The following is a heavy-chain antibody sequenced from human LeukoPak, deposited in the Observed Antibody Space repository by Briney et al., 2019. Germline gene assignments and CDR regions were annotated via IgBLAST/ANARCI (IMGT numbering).Heavy chain of an antibody. D-gene: IGHD1-26*01. CDR2: INPNSGGT. V-gene: IGHV1-2*02. J-gene: IGHJ5*02. CDR3: ARESIVGATARFDP. CDR1: GYTFTGYY. Sequence: ASVKDSCKASGYTFTGYYMHWVRQAPGQGLEWMGWINPNSGGTNYAQKFQGGVTMTRDTSISTAYMELSRLRSDDTAVYYCARESIVGATARFDPWGQGTLVTVSS.